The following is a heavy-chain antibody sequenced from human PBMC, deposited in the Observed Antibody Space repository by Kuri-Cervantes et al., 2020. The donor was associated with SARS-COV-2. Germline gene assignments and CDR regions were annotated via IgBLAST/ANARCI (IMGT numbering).Heavy chain of an antibody. CDR3: ARDRGYCSSTSCFFDY. Sequence: GESLKISCAASGFTFSSYGMHWVRQAPGKGLEWVAFIRYDGSNKYYADSVKGRFTISRDNSKNTLYLQMNSLRAEDTAVYYCARDRGYCSSTSCFFDYWGQGTLVTVSS. J-gene: IGHJ4*02. V-gene: IGHV3-30*02. D-gene: IGHD2-2*01. CDR2: IRYDGSNK. CDR1: GFTFSSYG.